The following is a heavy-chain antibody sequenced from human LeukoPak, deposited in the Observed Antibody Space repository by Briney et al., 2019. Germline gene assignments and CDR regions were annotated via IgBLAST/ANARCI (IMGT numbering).Heavy chain of an antibody. V-gene: IGHV1-69*13. J-gene: IGHJ6*02. CDR3: ARSLRYFDWLPIRYYYYGMDV. D-gene: IGHD3-9*01. CDR2: IIPIFGTA. CDR1: GGTFSSYA. Sequence: LVKVSCKASGGTFSSYAISWVRQAPGQGLEWMGGIIPIFGTANYAQKFQGRVTITADESTSTAYMELSSLRSEDTAVYYCARSLRYFDWLPIRYYYYGMDVWGQGTTVTVSS.